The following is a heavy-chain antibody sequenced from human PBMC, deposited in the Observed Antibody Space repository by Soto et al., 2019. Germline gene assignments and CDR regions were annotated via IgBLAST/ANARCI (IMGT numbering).Heavy chain of an antibody. V-gene: IGHV3-33*01. CDR1: GFTFSSYG. J-gene: IGHJ4*02. CDR2: IWYDGSNK. D-gene: IGHD2-8*01. CDR3: GRAMGPYCTNGVCYPHLPDY. Sequence: GGSLRLSCAASGFTFSSYGMHWVRQAPGKGLEWVAVIWYDGSNKYYADSVKGRFTISRDNSKNTLYLQMNSLRAEDRAVYYCGRAMGPYCTNGVCYPHLPDYWGQGTLVTVSS.